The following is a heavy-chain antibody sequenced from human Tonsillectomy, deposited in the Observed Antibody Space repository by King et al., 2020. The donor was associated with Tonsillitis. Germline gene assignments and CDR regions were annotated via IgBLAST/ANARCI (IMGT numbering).Heavy chain of an antibody. CDR2: FSWNSGSI. CDR1: GFTFDDYA. V-gene: IGHV3-9*01. J-gene: IGHJ4*02. D-gene: IGHD1-1*01. Sequence: VQLVQSGGGLVQPGRSLRLSCAASGFTFDDYAIHWVRQTPGKGLECISGFSWNSGSIGYADSLQGRFTISRDNAKNSLYLQMNSLRAEDTALYYCAKDSGYNSPFNFWGQGTLVTVSS. CDR3: AKDSGYNSPFNF.